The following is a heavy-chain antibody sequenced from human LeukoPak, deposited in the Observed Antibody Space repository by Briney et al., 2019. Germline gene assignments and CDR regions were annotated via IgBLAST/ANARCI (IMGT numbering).Heavy chain of an antibody. CDR1: GGSISSYY. J-gene: IGHJ6*02. V-gene: IGHV4-59*01. CDR2: IYYSGST. Sequence: ASETLSLTCTVSGGSISSYYWSWIRQPPGKGLEWIGYIYYSGSTNYNPSLKSRVTISVDTSKNQFSLNLNSVTAADTAVYYCARGQRWQQLVRNYYYGMDVWGQGTTVTVSS. D-gene: IGHD6-13*01. CDR3: ARGQRWQQLVRNYYYGMDV.